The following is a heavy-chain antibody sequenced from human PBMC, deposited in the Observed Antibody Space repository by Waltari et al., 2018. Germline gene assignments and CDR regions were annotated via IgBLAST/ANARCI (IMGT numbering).Heavy chain of an antibody. V-gene: IGHV1-2*02. Sequence: QVPLVQSGTEVKKPGASVKVSCQASGYSFTDYHLPWVRQTPGQGLEWLGWINPKNGDTGYAQNFLGRVTMTRDTSINTVYMDLSGLRSDDTAVFYCARDPGPIVGAPDYWGQGTLVTVSS. CDR3: ARDPGPIVGAPDY. J-gene: IGHJ4*02. D-gene: IGHD1-26*01. CDR2: INPKNGDT. CDR1: GYSFTDYH.